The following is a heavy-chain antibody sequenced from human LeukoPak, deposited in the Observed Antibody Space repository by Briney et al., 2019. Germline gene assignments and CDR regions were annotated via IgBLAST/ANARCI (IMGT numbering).Heavy chain of an antibody. CDR1: GGSVSSGSYY. CDR2: IYYSGST. D-gene: IGHD3-9*01. J-gene: IGHJ4*02. CDR3: ARDASILTGYPLGSFDY. V-gene: IGHV4-61*01. Sequence: SETLSLTCTVSGGSVSSGSYYWSWILQPPGKGLEWIGYIYYSGSTNYNPSLKSRVTISVDTSKNQFSLKLSSVTAADTAVYYCARDASILTGYPLGSFDYWGQGTLVTVSS.